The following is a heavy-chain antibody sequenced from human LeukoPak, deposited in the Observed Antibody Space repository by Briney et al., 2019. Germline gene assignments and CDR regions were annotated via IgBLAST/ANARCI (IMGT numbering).Heavy chain of an antibody. CDR3: ARAAWGLYSGSHR. J-gene: IGHJ5*02. CDR2: ISSSSSYI. D-gene: IGHD1-26*01. V-gene: IGHV3-21*01. Sequence: GGSLRLSCGASGFTFSSYSMNWVRQAPGKGLEWVSSISSSSSYIYYADSVKGRFTISRDNAKNSLYLQMNSLRAEDTAVYYCARAAWGLYSGSHRWGQGTLVTVSS. CDR1: GFTFSSYS.